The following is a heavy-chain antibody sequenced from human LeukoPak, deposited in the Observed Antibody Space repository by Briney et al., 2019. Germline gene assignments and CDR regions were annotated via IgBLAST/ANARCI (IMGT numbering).Heavy chain of an antibody. CDR1: GYNFPRHW. CDR2: IFPVDSDT. CDR3: ASRVGVAGTFDAFDL. D-gene: IGHD2-21*02. J-gene: IGHJ3*01. V-gene: IGHV5-51*01. Sequence: GESLKISCATSGYNFPRHWIGWVRQMPGRGLEYVGVIFPVDSDTRYSPSSEGHVTISADTSTNTAYLQWRSLQASDTAMYFCASRVGVAGTFDAFDLWGQGTMVTVSS.